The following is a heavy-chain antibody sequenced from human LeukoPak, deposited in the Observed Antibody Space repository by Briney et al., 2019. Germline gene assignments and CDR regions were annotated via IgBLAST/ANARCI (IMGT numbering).Heavy chain of an antibody. CDR2: ISTSSRTI. CDR3: ARESPDYGDYFVGPFDP. V-gene: IGHV3-11*04. D-gene: IGHD4-17*01. Sequence: KTGGSLRLSCAASGFTVSGNYMSWVRQAPGKGLEWVSYISTSSRTIYYADSVKGRFTISRDNAKNSLYLQMNSLRAEDTAVYYCARESPDYGDYFVGPFDPWGQGTLVAVSS. J-gene: IGHJ5*02. CDR1: GFTVSGNY.